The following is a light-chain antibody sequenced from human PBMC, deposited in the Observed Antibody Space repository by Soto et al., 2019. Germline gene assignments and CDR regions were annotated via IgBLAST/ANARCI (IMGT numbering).Light chain of an antibody. Sequence: GDRVTITCRASQSISSWLAWYQQKPGKAPKVLIYGASNLQSGVPPRFTGSGFGTEFTLTISSLQPEDFATYYCQQYHRYSRTFGQGTKVDIK. CDR3: QQYHRYSRT. CDR1: QSISSW. J-gene: IGKJ1*01. CDR2: GAS. V-gene: IGKV1-5*01.